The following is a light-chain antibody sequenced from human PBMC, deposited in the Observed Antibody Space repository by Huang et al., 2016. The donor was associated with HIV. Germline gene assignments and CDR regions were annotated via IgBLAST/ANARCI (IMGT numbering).Light chain of an antibody. CDR3: KQRSSWPPT. Sequence: EIVLTQSPATLSLSPGERATLSCRASQSVSSHLAWYQQRPGQAPRLLIYDASTRATGVPGRLSGSGSGTDFTLTIGSLEPDDFAVYYCKQRSSWPPTFGQGTKLEIK. J-gene: IGKJ2*01. CDR2: DAS. V-gene: IGKV3-11*01. CDR1: QSVSSH.